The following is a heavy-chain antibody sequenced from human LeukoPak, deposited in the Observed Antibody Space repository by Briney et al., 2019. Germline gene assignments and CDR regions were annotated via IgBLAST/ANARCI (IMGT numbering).Heavy chain of an antibody. Sequence: GGSLRLSCAAPGFVVSTNYMTWVRQPPGKGLEWVSVIYKDGRTFYTDSVKGRFTISRDNSKNTVYLQMSSLRVEDTAVYYCAKSLTYYHENSDSIWGQGTLVTVSS. D-gene: IGHD3-22*01. CDR1: GFVVSTNY. CDR3: AKSLTYYHENSDSI. V-gene: IGHV3-53*01. J-gene: IGHJ4*02. CDR2: IYKDGRT.